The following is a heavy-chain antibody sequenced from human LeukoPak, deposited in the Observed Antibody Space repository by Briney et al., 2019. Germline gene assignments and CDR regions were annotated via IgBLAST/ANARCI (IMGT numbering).Heavy chain of an antibody. J-gene: IGHJ5*02. CDR3: ATQEYFYATPQA. CDR2: INSDGTSI. D-gene: IGHD3-10*01. V-gene: IGHV3-74*01. Sequence: GGSLRLSFAPSGFTFSIYFILWFRQAPGKGLVWVSRINSDGTSISYADSVKGRFTISRDNARNTLYLQMNSLRAEDTAVYYCATQEYFYATPQAWGQGALVTVSS. CDR1: GFTFSIYF.